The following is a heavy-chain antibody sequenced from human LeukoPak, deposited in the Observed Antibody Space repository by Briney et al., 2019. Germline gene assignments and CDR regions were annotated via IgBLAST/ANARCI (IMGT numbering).Heavy chain of an antibody. CDR2: IYYSGST. CDR3: LLGYYYDSSGYYWRD. V-gene: IGHV4-39*01. D-gene: IGHD3-22*01. Sequence: SETLSLTRTVSGGSISSSSYYWGWIRQPPGKGLEWIGSIYYSGSTYYNPSLKSRVTISVDTSKNQFSLKLSSVTAADTAVYYCLLGYYYDSSGYYWRDWGQGTLVTVSS. CDR1: GGSISSSSYY. J-gene: IGHJ4*02.